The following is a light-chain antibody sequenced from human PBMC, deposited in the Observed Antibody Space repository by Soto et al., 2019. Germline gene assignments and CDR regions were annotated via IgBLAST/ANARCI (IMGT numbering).Light chain of an antibody. V-gene: IGKV2-30*02. CDR3: QQYAISPWT. CDR1: QSLVHSDGNTY. Sequence: DIVMTQSPLSLPVTLGQPASISCRASQSLVHSDGNTYLNWYQQRPGQSPRRLIYGASSRATGIPDRFSGSGSGTDFTLTISRLEPEDFAVYHCQQYAISPWTFGQGTKVDIK. J-gene: IGKJ1*01. CDR2: GAS.